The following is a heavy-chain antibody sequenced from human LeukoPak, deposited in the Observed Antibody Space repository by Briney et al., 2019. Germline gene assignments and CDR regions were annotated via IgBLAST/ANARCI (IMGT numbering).Heavy chain of an antibody. Sequence: ASVKVSCKASGYTFTSYAMNWVRQAPGQGLEWMGWINTNTGNPTYAQGFTGRFVFSLDTSVSTAYLQISSLKAEDTAVYYCARGYSSGWFTQPGFDYWGQGTLVTVSS. J-gene: IGHJ4*02. D-gene: IGHD6-19*01. CDR1: GYTFTSYA. CDR3: ARGYSSGWFTQPGFDY. CDR2: INTNTGNP. V-gene: IGHV7-4-1*02.